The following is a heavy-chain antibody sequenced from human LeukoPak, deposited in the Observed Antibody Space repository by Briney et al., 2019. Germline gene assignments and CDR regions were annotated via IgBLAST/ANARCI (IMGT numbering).Heavy chain of an antibody. CDR1: GFIFSNYG. CDR3: AKALYGGHDY. J-gene: IGHJ4*02. CDR2: ISASGSAT. Sequence: PGGSLRLSCAASGFIFSNYGMNWVRQAPGKGLEWVAAISASGSATSYADSVRGRFTISRDNSKSTTYLQMNSLRAEDTAVYYCAKALYGGHDYWGQGTLVTVSS. D-gene: IGHD4-23*01. V-gene: IGHV3-23*01.